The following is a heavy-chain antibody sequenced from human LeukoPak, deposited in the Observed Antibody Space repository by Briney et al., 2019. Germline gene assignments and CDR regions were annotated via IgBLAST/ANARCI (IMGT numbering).Heavy chain of an antibody. Sequence: GGSLRLSCAASGFTFSSYGMHWVRQAPGKGLEWVAVISYDGSNKYYADSVKGRFTISRDNSKNTLYLQMNSLRAEDTAVYYCASPQLVVDYWGQGTLVTVSS. CDR3: ASPQLVVDY. V-gene: IGHV3-30*03. CDR1: GFTFSSYG. CDR2: ISYDGSNK. D-gene: IGHD6-13*01. J-gene: IGHJ4*02.